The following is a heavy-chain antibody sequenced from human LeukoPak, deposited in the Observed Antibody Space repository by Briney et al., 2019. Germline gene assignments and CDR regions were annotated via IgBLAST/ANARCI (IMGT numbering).Heavy chain of an antibody. J-gene: IGHJ5*02. D-gene: IGHD3-10*01. Sequence: SETLSLTCTVSGGSISSYYWSWIRQPPGKGLEWIGYIYYSGSTNYIPSLKSRVTISVDTSKNQFSLKLSSVTAEDTAVYYCARARGSGTALTWFDPWGQGTLVTVSS. V-gene: IGHV4-59*01. CDR1: GGSISSYY. CDR2: IYYSGST. CDR3: ARARGSGTALTWFDP.